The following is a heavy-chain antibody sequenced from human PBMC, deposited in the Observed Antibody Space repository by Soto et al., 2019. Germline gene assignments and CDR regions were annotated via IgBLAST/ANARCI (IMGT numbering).Heavy chain of an antibody. CDR2: IILALGTP. D-gene: IGHD2-8*01. J-gene: IGHJ4*02. CDR3: GRYCTNTKCRGGYYLVL. CDR1: GDSFTNYA. Sequence: QVLLVQSGAEMKQPGSSVSVSCRASGDSFTNYAFTWVRQAPGQGPEWLGGIILALGTPHYSQRFQGRLTITADESSSTVYMELGSLRLDDTAVYYCGRYCTNTKCRGGYYLVLWGQGTLLTVSS. V-gene: IGHV1-69*01.